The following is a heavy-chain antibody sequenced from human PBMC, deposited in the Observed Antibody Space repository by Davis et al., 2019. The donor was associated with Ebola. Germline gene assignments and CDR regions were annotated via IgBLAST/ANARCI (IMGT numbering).Heavy chain of an antibody. D-gene: IGHD6-19*01. CDR1: GGSISSYY. V-gene: IGHV4-39*07. CDR3: ARLGYSSSFMDV. CDR2: IYYSGAT. J-gene: IGHJ6*03. Sequence: PSETLSLTCTVSGGSISSYYWGWIRQSPGKGLEWIGRIYYSGATDYNASLKSRVTLSVDRSKNQFSLRLSSVSAADTAVYYCARLGYSSSFMDVWGTGTTVIVSS.